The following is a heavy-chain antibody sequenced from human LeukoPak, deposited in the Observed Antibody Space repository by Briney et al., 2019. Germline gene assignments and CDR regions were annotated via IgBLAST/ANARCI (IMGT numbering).Heavy chain of an antibody. CDR1: VYSISSGYY. D-gene: IGHD2-15*01. CDR2: VFHSGNT. Sequence: PSETLSLTCTVSVYSISSGYYWGWIRQPPGKGLEWIGSVFHSGNTYYNPSLKSRVTISVDKSKNELSLKLNSVTAADTAVFYCARELDRFCSGSSCTRAFHHWGQGTLVTVSS. CDR3: ARELDRFCSGSSCTRAFHH. V-gene: IGHV4-38-2*02. J-gene: IGHJ1*01.